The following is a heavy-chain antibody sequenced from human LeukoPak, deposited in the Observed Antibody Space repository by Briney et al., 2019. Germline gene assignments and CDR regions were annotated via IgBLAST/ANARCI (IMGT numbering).Heavy chain of an antibody. CDR2: INHSGST. D-gene: IGHD3-16*01. J-gene: IGHJ4*02. Sequence: PSETLSLTCAVYGGSFSGYYWSWIRQPPGKGLEWIGEINHSGSTNYNPSLKSRVTISVDTSKNQFSLKLSSVTAADTAVYYCARGPRYDYVWGRAGRSAPQLDYWGQGTLVTVSS. CDR1: GGSFSGYY. CDR3: ARGPRYDYVWGRAGRSAPQLDY. V-gene: IGHV4-34*01.